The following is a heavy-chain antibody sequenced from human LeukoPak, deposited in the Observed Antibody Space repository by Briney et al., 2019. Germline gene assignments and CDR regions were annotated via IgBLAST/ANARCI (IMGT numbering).Heavy chain of an antibody. CDR3: ARGRWTSRYNNWFDP. CDR2: INTSGST. J-gene: IGHJ5*02. V-gene: IGHV4-4*07. D-gene: IGHD3-16*02. CDR1: GGFINSYV. Sequence: SETLSLTCTVSGGFINSYVWSWIRQPAGKGLEWIGRINTSGSTNYNPSLKSRVTISVDTSKNQFSLKLSSVTAADTAVYYCARGRWTSRYNNWFDPWGQGTLVTVSS.